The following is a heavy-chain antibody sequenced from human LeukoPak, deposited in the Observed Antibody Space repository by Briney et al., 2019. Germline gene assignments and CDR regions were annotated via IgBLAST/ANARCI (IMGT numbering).Heavy chain of an antibody. D-gene: IGHD3-10*01. V-gene: IGHV3-9*01. CDR2: ITWNSDTI. J-gene: IGHJ4*02. CDR1: GFTFDDYV. Sequence: GGSLRLSCAASGFTFDDYVMHWVRQAPGKGLEWVSGITWNSDTIAYADSVKGRFTISRDNAKNSLYLQMNGLRAEDTALYYCAKDKFNRYYYGSGAYYFDYWGQGTLVTVSS. CDR3: AKDKFNRYYYGSGAYYFDY.